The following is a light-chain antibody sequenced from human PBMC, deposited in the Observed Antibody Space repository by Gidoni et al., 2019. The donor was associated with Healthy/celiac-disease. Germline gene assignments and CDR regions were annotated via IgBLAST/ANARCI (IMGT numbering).Light chain of an antibody. CDR3: QSADSTDKVV. CDR1: ALPKQY. Sequence: SYELTQPPSVSVSPGQTARITCSGDALPKQYASWYQQKPGQAPVLVIYKDSERPSGIPERFSGTSSGTTVTLTSSGVQAEDEADYYCQSADSTDKVVFGGGTKLTVL. V-gene: IGLV3-25*02. J-gene: IGLJ2*01. CDR2: KDS.